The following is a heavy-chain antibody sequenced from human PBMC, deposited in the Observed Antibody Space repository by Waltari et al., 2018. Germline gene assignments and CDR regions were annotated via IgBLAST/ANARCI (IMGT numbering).Heavy chain of an antibody. CDR3: AKDRTGPYSITALDS. CDR2: ISGSGVTT. CDR1: GFTFSSYV. D-gene: IGHD4-4*01. Sequence: EVQLLESGGGLIQPGGSLRLSCAASGFTFSSYVMSWVRQAPGKGLEWVSAISGSGVTTYYADSVKGRFTISRDNSKNTVYLQMNSLIAEDTAVYYCAKDRTGPYSITALDSWGQGTLVTVSS. V-gene: IGHV3-23*01. J-gene: IGHJ4*02.